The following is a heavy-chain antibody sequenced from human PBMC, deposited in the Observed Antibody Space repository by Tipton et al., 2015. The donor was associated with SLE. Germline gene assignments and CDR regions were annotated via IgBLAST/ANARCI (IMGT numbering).Heavy chain of an antibody. CDR1: GFTFSSYA. CDR2: ISYDGSNK. J-gene: IGHJ2*01. CDR3: AREKGITNNWYFDL. V-gene: IGHV3-30*04. Sequence: SLRLSCAASGFTFSSYAMHWVRQAPGKGLEWVAVISYDGSNKYYADSVKGRFTISRDNSKNTLYLQMNSLRAEDTAVYYCAREKGITNNWYFDLWGRGTLVTVSS. D-gene: IGHD3-10*01.